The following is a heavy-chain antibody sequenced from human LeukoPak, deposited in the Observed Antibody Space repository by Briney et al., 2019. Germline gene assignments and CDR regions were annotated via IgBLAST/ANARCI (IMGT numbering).Heavy chain of an antibody. D-gene: IGHD4-17*01. Sequence: GASVKVSCKASGYTFTSYVITWVRQAPGQGLEWMGWISAYNGNTNYAQKLQGRVTMTTDTSTSTAYMELRSLRSDDTAVYYCARATYSYGDNAFDIWGQGTMVTVSS. J-gene: IGHJ3*02. CDR2: ISAYNGNT. CDR3: ARATYSYGDNAFDI. CDR1: GYTFTSYV. V-gene: IGHV1-18*01.